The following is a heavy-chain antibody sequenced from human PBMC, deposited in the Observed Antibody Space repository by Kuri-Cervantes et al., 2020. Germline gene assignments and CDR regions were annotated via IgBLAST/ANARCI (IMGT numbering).Heavy chain of an antibody. Sequence: SETLSLTCTVSGGSISSYYWSWIRQPPGKGLEWIGYIYYSGSTNYNPSLKSRVTISVDKSKNQFSLKPSSVTAADTAVYYCARDEDCSGGSCFSAYWGQGTLVTVSS. CDR2: IYYSGST. CDR1: GGSISSYY. D-gene: IGHD2-15*01. V-gene: IGHV4-59*12. CDR3: ARDEDCSGGSCFSAY. J-gene: IGHJ4*02.